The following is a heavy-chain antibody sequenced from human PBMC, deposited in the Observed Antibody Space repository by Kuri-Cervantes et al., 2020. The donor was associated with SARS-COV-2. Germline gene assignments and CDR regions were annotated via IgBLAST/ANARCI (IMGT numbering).Heavy chain of an antibody. Sequence: GSLRLSCAVYGGSFSGYYWSWIRQPPGKGLEWIGHIYYSGSTYYNPSLKSRVTMSVDTSKNQFSLKLSSVTAADTAVYYCARMERLRLGGNDAFDIWGQGTMVTVSS. D-gene: IGHD3-16*01. J-gene: IGHJ3*02. V-gene: IGHV4-34*01. CDR2: IYYSGST. CDR3: ARMERLRLGGNDAFDI. CDR1: GGSFSGYY.